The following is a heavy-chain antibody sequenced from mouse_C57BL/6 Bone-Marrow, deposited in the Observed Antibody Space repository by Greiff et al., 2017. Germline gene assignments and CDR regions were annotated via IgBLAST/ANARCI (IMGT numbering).Heavy chain of an antibody. CDR3: ARTGLGRSYYCDY. D-gene: IGHD4-1*01. V-gene: IGHV1-64*01. CDR2: IHPNSGST. CDR1: GYTFTSYW. Sequence: LQQPGAELVKPGASVKLSCKASGYTFTSYWMHWVKQRPGQGLEWIGMIHPNSGSTNYNEKFKSKATLTVDKSSSTAYMQLSSLTSEDSAVYYCARTGLGRSYYCDYWGQGTTLTVSS. J-gene: IGHJ2*01.